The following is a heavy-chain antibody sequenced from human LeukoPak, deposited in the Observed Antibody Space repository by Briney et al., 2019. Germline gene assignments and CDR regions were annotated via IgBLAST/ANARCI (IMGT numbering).Heavy chain of an antibody. V-gene: IGHV1-8*03. J-gene: IGHJ6*03. Sequence: ASVKVSCKASGYTFTSYDINWVRQATGQGLEWMGWMNPNSGNTGYAQKFQGRVTITRNTSISTAYMELSSLRSEDTAVYYCARVYSSSSGGYYYYYMDVWGKGTTVTVSS. CDR1: GYTFTSYD. CDR2: MNPNSGNT. CDR3: ARVYSSSSGGYYYYYMDV. D-gene: IGHD6-6*01.